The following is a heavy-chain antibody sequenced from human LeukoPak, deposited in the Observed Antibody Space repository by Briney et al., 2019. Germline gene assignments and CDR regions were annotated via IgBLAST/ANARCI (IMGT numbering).Heavy chain of an antibody. CDR1: GGSFSGYY. Sequence: SETLSLTCAVYGGSFSGYYWSWIRQPPGKGLEWIGEINHSGSTNYNPSLKSRVTISVDTSKNQFSLKLSSVTAADTAVYYCARDDAPNYYDSSGYNDYWGQGTLVTVSS. CDR3: ARDDAPNYYDSSGYNDY. D-gene: IGHD3-22*01. J-gene: IGHJ4*02. V-gene: IGHV4-34*01. CDR2: INHSGST.